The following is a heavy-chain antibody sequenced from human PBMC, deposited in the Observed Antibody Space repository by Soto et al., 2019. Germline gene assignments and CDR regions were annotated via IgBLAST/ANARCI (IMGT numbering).Heavy chain of an antibody. J-gene: IGHJ3*02. CDR3: ARDLPAVAGTQAFDI. Sequence: QVQLVQSGAAVEKPGSSVKISCKASGDSFSSYTLSWMRQAPGHGLEWMGRIVPLLGTTNYAQKFQGSVTFTADKSTSTVYMEVRSLRSEDTALCYCARDLPAVAGTQAFDIWGQGTMVIVSS. CDR1: GDSFSSYT. CDR2: IVPLLGTT. D-gene: IGHD6-19*01. V-gene: IGHV1-69*08.